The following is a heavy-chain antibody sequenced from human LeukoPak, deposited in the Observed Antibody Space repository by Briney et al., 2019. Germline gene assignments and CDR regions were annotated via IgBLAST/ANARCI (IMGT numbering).Heavy chain of an antibody. V-gene: IGHV3-15*01. J-gene: IGHJ4*02. CDR3: ATPGRRWDYFDY. CDR1: GFTLSNAW. Sequence: GGSLRLSCTVSGFTLSNAWMTWVRQAPGKGLERIGRIKTKTDGGTTDYAAPVKGRFTILRDDSKNTVYLQMNSLKIEDTAVYSCATPGRRWDYFDYWGRGTLVTVSP. CDR2: IKTKTDGGTT. D-gene: IGHD5-24*01.